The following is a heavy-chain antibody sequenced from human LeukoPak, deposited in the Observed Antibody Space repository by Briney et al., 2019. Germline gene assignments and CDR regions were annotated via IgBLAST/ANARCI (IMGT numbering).Heavy chain of an antibody. CDR3: ARDPHEFSSGWSQLDY. CDR1: GYTFTNYG. J-gene: IGHJ4*02. D-gene: IGHD6-19*01. CDR2: INTYNGNT. V-gene: IGHV1-18*01. Sequence: ASVKVSCKASGYTFTNYGISWVRQAPGQGLEWMGWINTYNGNTNYAQKLRGRVTMTTDTSTSTAYMELRSLRSDDTAVYYCARDPHEFSSGWSQLDYWGQGTLVTVSS.